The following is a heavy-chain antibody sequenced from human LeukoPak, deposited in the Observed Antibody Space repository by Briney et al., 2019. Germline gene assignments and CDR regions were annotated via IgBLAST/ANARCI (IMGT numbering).Heavy chain of an antibody. CDR1: GYTFPANY. J-gene: IGHJ3*02. V-gene: IGHV1-2*02. CDR3: AREGCSSTSCCAVHDAFDI. D-gene: IGHD2-2*01. CDR2: INPNSGGS. Sequence: ASVKVSCKASGYTFPANYMHWVRQAPGQGLEWMGWINPNSGGSNCAQKFQGRVTMTRETSISTAYMELSRLSSDDTAVYYCAREGCSSTSCCAVHDAFDIWGQGTMVTVSS.